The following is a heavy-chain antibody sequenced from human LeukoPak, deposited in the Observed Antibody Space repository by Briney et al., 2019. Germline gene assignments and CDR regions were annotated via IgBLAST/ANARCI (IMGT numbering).Heavy chain of an antibody. CDR3: ASALGTTGTARHFDY. D-gene: IGHD1-1*01. V-gene: IGHV1-2*02. J-gene: IGHJ4*02. Sequence: ASVKVSCKASGYTFTGYYMHWVRQALGQGLEWMGWINPNSGGTNYAQKFQGRVTMTRDTSISTAYMELSRLRSDDTAVYYCASALGTTGTARHFDYWGQGTLVTVSS. CDR1: GYTFTGYY. CDR2: INPNSGGT.